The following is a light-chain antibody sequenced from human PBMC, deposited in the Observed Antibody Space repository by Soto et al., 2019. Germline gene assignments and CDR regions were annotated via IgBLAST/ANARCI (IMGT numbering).Light chain of an antibody. CDR2: DAS. J-gene: IGKJ4*01. Sequence: DIQMTQSPSSLSASVGDRVTISCQASQDITDYLNWYQQKPGKAPRLLIYDASNLETGVPSRFSGSGSGTDFTLTISSLQPEGIATYYCQQSEALVLSFGGGTKVEIK. CDR3: QQSEALVLS. V-gene: IGKV1-33*01. CDR1: QDITDY.